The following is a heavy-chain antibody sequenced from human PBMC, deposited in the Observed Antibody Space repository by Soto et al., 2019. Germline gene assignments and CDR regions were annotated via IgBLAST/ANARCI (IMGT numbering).Heavy chain of an antibody. J-gene: IGHJ6*02. CDR3: AREYDYDSSGYLYYYYGMDV. CDR2: ISAYNGNT. D-gene: IGHD3-22*01. CDR1: GYTFTSYG. V-gene: IGHV1-18*01. Sequence: QVQLVQSGAEVKKPGASVKVSCKASGYTFTSYGISWVRQAPGQGLEWMGWISAYNGNTNYAQKLQGRVTMTTDTSTSTAYRALRSLRSDDTAVYYCAREYDYDSSGYLYYYYGMDVWGQGTTVTVSS.